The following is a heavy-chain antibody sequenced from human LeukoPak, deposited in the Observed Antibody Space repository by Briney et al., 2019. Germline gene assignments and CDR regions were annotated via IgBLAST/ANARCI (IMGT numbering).Heavy chain of an antibody. J-gene: IGHJ5*02. CDR1: GFTFDDSG. CDR2: ISWKTDTV. V-gene: IGHV3-9*01. D-gene: IGHD3-10*01. Sequence: PGRSLRLSCVASGFTFDDSGMHWVRQPPGKGLEWVSGISWKTDTVGYADSVKGRFTISRDYAKSSLYLQMNSLRPEDTALYYCVKGLLVRGVMPNWFDPWGQGTLVTVSS. CDR3: VKGLLVRGVMPNWFDP.